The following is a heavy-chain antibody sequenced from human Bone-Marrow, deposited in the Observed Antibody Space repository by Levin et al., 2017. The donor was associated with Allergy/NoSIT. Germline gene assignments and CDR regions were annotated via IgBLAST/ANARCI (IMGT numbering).Heavy chain of an antibody. CDR3: ARNRVPDY. V-gene: IGHV3-74*01. D-gene: IGHD1-14*01. CDR2: INSDGGST. J-gene: IGHJ4*02. CDR1: GFTFSSYW. Sequence: PGGSLRLSCAASGFTFSSYWMHWVRQAPGKGLVWISGINSDGGSTTYANSVKGRFTISRDNAKNTLYLQLNSLRAEDTAVYYCARNRVPDYWGQGTLVTVSS.